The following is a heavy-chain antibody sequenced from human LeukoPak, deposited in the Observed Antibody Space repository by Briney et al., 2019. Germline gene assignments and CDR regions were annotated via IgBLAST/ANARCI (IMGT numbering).Heavy chain of an antibody. CDR1: GYRFTNYW. J-gene: IGHJ4*02. Sequence: GESLKISCKASGYRFTNYWIGWVRQLPGQGLEWMGIIYPGDSDTRYSPSFQGQVTISADTSITTAYLQWSSLKASDTAMYYCANNIATGTLNFFDYRGQGTLVTVSS. D-gene: IGHD1-1*01. V-gene: IGHV5-51*01. CDR2: IYPGDSDT. CDR3: ANNIATGTLNFFDY.